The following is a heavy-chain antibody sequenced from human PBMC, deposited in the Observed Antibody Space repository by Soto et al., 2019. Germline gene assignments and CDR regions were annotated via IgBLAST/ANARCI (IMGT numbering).Heavy chain of an antibody. CDR1: GGDINGYY. J-gene: IGHJ5*02. Sequence: PSETLSLTCTVSGGDINGYYWTWIRQPAGKGLEWIGRIYSSGSTKYNPSLQSRGAMSLDTSKNQFSLRLTSVTAADTAVYYCARGQRFSDWFDPWGQGSLVTVSS. CDR2: IYSSGST. V-gene: IGHV4-4*07. D-gene: IGHD3-3*01. CDR3: ARGQRFSDWFDP.